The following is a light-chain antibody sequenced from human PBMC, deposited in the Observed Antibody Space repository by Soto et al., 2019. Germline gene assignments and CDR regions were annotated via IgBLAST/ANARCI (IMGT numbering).Light chain of an antibody. J-gene: IGLJ2*01. CDR3: CSYGGGYTPLV. Sequence: QSVLAQPRSVSASPGQSVTLSCTGSRSDVGVYNYVSWYQQHPGKAPKLMIYDVSKRPSGVPGRFSGSKSGNTASLTISGLQAEDEADYYCCSYGGGYTPLVFGGGTKVTV. CDR2: DVS. V-gene: IGLV2-11*01. CDR1: RSDVGVYNY.